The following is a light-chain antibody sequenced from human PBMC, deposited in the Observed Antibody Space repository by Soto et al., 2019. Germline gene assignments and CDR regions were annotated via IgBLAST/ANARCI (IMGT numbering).Light chain of an antibody. CDR3: QQYNNWPPTYT. J-gene: IGKJ2*01. CDR2: GAS. CDR1: QSVSSN. Sequence: EIVMTQSPATLSVSPGERATLSCRASQSVSSNLAWYQQKPGQAPRLLIYGASTRATGIPARFSGRGSGTEFPLTISSLQSEDFAVYYCQQYNNWPPTYTFGQGTKLEIK. V-gene: IGKV3-15*01.